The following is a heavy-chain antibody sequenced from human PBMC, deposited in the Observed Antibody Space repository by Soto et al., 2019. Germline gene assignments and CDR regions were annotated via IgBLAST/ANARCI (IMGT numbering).Heavy chain of an antibody. Sequence: QVQLVQSGAEVKKPGSSVKVSCKASGGTSRSLSITWVRQAPGQGLEWMGGITPLFGIPNYPQKFQGRLTITADKSTGTAYLELISLRSEDTAVYYCARDTHSAGGGFDTWGRGTLVTVSS. CDR3: ARDTHSAGGGFDT. CDR1: GGTSRSLS. J-gene: IGHJ5*02. D-gene: IGHD2-15*01. CDR2: ITPLFGIP. V-gene: IGHV1-69*17.